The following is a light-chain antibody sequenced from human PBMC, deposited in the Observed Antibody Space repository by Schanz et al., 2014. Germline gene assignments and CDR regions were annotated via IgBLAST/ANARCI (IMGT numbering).Light chain of an antibody. CDR2: DNH. V-gene: IGLV1-44*01. Sequence: QSVLAQPPSASETPGQRVSISCSGGMSNIGSNTVSWYQQLPGTAPKLLIYDNHRRPSGVPDRFSASKSGTSASLAISGLQSEDEADYYCAAWDDSPNLDGWVFGGGTKLTVL. CDR1: MSNIGSNT. J-gene: IGLJ3*02. CDR3: AAWDDSPNLDGWV.